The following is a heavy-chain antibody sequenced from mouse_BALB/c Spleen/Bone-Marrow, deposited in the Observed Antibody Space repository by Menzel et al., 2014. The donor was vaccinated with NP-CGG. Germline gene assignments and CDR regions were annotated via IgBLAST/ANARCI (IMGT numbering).Heavy chain of an antibody. V-gene: IGHV5-17*02. Sequence: EVQVVESGGGLVQPGGSRKLSCAASGFTFSSSGMHWIRQAPEKGLEWVAYISSGSNTIYYEDTVKGRFTISRDNPKNTLFLQMTSLRSEDTAMYYCARRGTMITAGPFAYWGQGTLVTVSA. J-gene: IGHJ3*01. CDR3: ARRGTMITAGPFAY. D-gene: IGHD2-4*01. CDR2: ISSGSNTI. CDR1: GFTFSSSG.